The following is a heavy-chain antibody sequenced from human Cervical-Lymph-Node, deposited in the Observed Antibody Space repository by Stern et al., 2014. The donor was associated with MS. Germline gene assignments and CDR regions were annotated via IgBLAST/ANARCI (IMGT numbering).Heavy chain of an antibody. CDR1: GFNFSNYG. CDR3: PALGATFGY. CDR2: ISYDGSKK. V-gene: IGHV3-30*03. Sequence: MQLVESGGGVVQPGRSLRLSCAASGFNFSNYGMNWVRQAPGKGLEWVAFISYDGSKKSYGDSVKGRFTISRDNSKSTLYLRMNSLRVEDTAVYYCPALGATFGYWGQGALVTVSS. J-gene: IGHJ4*02. D-gene: IGHD1-26*01.